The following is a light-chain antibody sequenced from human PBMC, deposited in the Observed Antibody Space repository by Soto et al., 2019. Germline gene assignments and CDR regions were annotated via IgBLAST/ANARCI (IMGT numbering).Light chain of an antibody. J-gene: IGKJ4*01. V-gene: IGKV2-28*01. Sequence: DIVMTQSPLSLPVTPGEPASISCRSSQSLLQSNGYNYLDWFLQKPGQSPQLLIYLGSNRASGVLDRFSGSGSGTDFTLKISRVEAEDVGIYYCMQALQSPLTFGGGTKVEIK. CDR1: QSLLQSNGYNY. CDR3: MQALQSPLT. CDR2: LGS.